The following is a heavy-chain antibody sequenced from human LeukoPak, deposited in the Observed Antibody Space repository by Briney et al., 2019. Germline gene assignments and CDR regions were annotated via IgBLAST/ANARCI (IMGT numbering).Heavy chain of an antibody. D-gene: IGHD2-2*01. J-gene: IGHJ4*02. CDR1: GFTFSSYG. Sequence: GGSLRLSCAASGFTFSSYGMHWVRQAPGKGLEWVAMIPYDGSHQDYADSVKGRFTISRDNSKNTLYLQMNSLRVEDTAVYYCAKDSTNWSFDYWGQGTLVTVSS. CDR3: AKDSTNWSFDY. CDR2: IPYDGSHQ. V-gene: IGHV3-30*02.